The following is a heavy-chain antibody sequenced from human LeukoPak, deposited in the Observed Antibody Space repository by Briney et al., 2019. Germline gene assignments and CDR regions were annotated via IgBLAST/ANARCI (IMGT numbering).Heavy chain of an antibody. J-gene: IGHJ4*02. D-gene: IGHD1-26*01. CDR2: INHSGST. V-gene: IGHV4-34*01. Sequence: PSETLSLTCAVYGGSFSGYYWSWIRQPPGKGLEWIGEINHSGSTNYNPSLKSRVTISVDTSKNQFSLKLSSVTAADTAVYYCARGREGLDWGQGTLVTVSS. CDR3: ARGREGLD. CDR1: GGSFSGYY.